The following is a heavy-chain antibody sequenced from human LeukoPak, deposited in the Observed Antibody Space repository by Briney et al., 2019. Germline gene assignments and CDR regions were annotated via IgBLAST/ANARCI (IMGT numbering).Heavy chain of an antibody. Sequence: SETLSLTCTVSGGSISSYYWSWIRQPPGKGLEWIGYIYYSGSTNYNPSLKSRVTISVDTSKNQFSLKLSSVTAADTAVYYCARLEGDDFWRDPWGQGTLVTVSS. CDR1: GGSISSYY. CDR3: ARLEGDDFWRDP. J-gene: IGHJ5*02. D-gene: IGHD3-3*01. CDR2: IYYSGST. V-gene: IGHV4-59*08.